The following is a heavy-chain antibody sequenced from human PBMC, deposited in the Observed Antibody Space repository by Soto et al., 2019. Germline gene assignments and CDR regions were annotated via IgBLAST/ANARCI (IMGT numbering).Heavy chain of an antibody. D-gene: IGHD7-27*01. V-gene: IGHV4-30-2*01. Sequence: SETLSLTCAVSGDSISSDFYAWSWIRQPPGKGLEWIGYIYHSGSAYSNPSLKSRVSMSVDRSKNQFSLNLESLTAADTAVYYCARAPWGSRYGMDVWGQGTTVTV. CDR3: ARAPWGSRYGMDV. CDR2: IYHSGSA. J-gene: IGHJ6*02. CDR1: GDSISSDFYA.